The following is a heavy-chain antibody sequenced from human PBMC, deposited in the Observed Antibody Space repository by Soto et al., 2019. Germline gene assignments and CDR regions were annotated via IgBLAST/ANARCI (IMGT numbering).Heavy chain of an antibody. CDR3: ARGGTVTRFDP. V-gene: IGHV4-30-2*01. CDR1: GGSISSGGYA. D-gene: IGHD4-17*01. J-gene: IGHJ5*02. CDR2: IYHSGNT. Sequence: QLQLQESGSGLVKPLQTLSLTCAVSGGSISSGGYAWNWIRQPPGKGLEWIGYIYHSGNTYYNPALKSRVTISVDRSKNQFSLKLTSVTAEDTAVYYCARGGTVTRFDPWGQGTLVTVSS.